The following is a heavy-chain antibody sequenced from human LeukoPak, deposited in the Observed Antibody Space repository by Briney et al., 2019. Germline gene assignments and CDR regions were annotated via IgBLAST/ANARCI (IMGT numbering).Heavy chain of an antibody. J-gene: IGHJ5*02. D-gene: IGHD1-20*01. CDR1: GGTFSSYA. V-gene: IGHV1-2*06. Sequence: VSVKVSCKASGGTFSSYAISWVRQAPGQGLEWMGRINPNSGGTNYAQKFQGRVTMTRDTSISTAYMELSRLRSDDTAVYYCARAKVTGTSFDPWGQGTLVTVSS. CDR3: ARAKVTGTSFDP. CDR2: INPNSGGT.